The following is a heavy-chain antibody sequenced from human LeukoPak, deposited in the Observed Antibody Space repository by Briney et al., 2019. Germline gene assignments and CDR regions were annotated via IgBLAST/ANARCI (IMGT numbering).Heavy chain of an antibody. CDR2: IYYSGST. V-gene: IGHV4-39*01. D-gene: IGHD4-17*01. Sequence: SETLSLTCTVSGGSISSSSYYWGWIRQPPGKGLEWIGSIYYSGSTYYNPSLKSRVTISVDTSKNQFSLKLSSVTAADTAVYYCARQALGGDYVNGPLYYMDVWGKGTTVTISS. CDR1: GGSISSSSYY. CDR3: ARQALGGDYVNGPLYYMDV. J-gene: IGHJ6*03.